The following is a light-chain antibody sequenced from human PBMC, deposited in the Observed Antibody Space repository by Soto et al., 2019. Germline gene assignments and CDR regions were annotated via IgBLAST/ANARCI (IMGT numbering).Light chain of an antibody. Sequence: DIQMTQSPSTLSAFVGDRVNFTCRASQNIGTSVAWYQQRPGAAPELLIYDASRLHSGVPSRFSGSGSGTELTLTVTSLQPDDVATYYCQQHNTYSFIFGRGTK. J-gene: IGKJ3*01. CDR1: QNIGTS. CDR2: DAS. V-gene: IGKV1-5*01. CDR3: QQHNTYSFI.